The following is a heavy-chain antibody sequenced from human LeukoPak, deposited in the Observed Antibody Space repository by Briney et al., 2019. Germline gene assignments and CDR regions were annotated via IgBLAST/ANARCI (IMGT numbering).Heavy chain of an antibody. CDR2: IGIDIGNT. D-gene: IGHD5-24*01. Sequence: GGSLRLSCAASGFTLSDYSMNWVRQAPGKGLEGISYIGIDIGNTNYADSLKGRFTISGDKAKNSLYLQMNSLRVEDTAVYYCARDYKYAFDNWGQGTLVTVSS. V-gene: IGHV3-48*01. CDR1: GFTLSDYS. CDR3: ARDYKYAFDN. J-gene: IGHJ4*02.